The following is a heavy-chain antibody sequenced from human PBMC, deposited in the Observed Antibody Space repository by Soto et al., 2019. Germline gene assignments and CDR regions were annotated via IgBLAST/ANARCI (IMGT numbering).Heavy chain of an antibody. CDR3: ARGPPSGSFSLTPRF. CDR2: ISGQIAKT. Sequence: QVQLVQSGPEVRKPGASVKVSCTASGYSFHNYGIIWVRQAPGQGLEWMGWISGQIAKTNFAQKFQGRVSMTTDTSTNTAYMELSSLRSDDTDIYYCARGPPSGSFSLTPRFWGQGSVVTVSS. CDR1: GYSFHNYG. V-gene: IGHV1-18*04. J-gene: IGHJ4*02. D-gene: IGHD1-26*01.